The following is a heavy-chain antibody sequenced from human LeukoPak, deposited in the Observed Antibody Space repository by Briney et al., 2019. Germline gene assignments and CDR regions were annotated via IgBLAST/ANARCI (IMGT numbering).Heavy chain of an antibody. CDR3: AMAANGVGATQRHFDY. CDR2: IYHSGST. CDR1: GGSISSSNW. D-gene: IGHD1-26*01. V-gene: IGHV4-4*02. Sequence: PSGTLSLTCAVSGGSISSSNWWSWVRQPPGKGLEWIGEIYHSGSTNYNPSLKSRVTISVDKSKNQFSLKLSSVTAADTAVYYCAMAANGVGATQRHFDYWGQGTLVTVSS. J-gene: IGHJ4*02.